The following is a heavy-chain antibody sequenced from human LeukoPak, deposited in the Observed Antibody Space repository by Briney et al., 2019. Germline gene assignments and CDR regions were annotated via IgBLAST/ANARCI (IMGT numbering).Heavy chain of an antibody. D-gene: IGHD5-18*01. Sequence: PSETLSLTCTVSGYSISSGYYWGWIRQPPGKGLEWIGGIYHSGSTYYNPSLKSRVTISVDTSKNQFSLKLSSVTAADTAVYYCGRVRTQLWLRYYYYYYMDVWGKGTTVTVSS. CDR3: GRVRTQLWLRYYYYYYMDV. CDR1: GYSISSGYY. CDR2: IYHSGST. V-gene: IGHV4-38-2*02. J-gene: IGHJ6*03.